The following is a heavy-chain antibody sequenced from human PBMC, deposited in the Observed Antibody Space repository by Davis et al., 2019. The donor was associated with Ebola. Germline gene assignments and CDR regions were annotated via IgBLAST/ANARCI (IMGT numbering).Heavy chain of an antibody. J-gene: IGHJ5*02. CDR3: AHSGNCPGGVCYPKWFDP. Sequence: SGPPLVKPTQTLTLTCTFPGFSLTSTGVGVGWVRQPPGKALEWLALIYWNNHKVYSPSLNSRLTITKDTSKNQVVLTMTNMDPVDTATYYCAHSGNCPGGVCYPKWFDPWGQGTLVTVSS. CDR2: IYWNNHK. D-gene: IGHD2-8*02. CDR1: GFSLTSTGVG. V-gene: IGHV2-5*01.